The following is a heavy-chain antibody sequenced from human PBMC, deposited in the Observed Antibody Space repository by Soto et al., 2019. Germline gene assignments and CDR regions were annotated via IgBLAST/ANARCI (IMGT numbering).Heavy chain of an antibody. Sequence: QVQLVQSGAEVKKPGSSVKVSCKASGGTFSSYAISWVRQAPGQGLEWMGGIIPIFGTANYAQKFQGRVTITADKSTSTAYMELSSLRSEDTAVYYCAGNWQLAYYYYYGMDVWGQGTTVTVSS. CDR2: IIPIFGTA. V-gene: IGHV1-69*06. J-gene: IGHJ6*02. D-gene: IGHD6-6*01. CDR1: GGTFSSYA. CDR3: AGNWQLAYYYYYGMDV.